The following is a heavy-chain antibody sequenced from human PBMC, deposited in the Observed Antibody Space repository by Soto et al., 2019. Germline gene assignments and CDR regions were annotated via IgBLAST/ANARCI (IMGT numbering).Heavy chain of an antibody. CDR1: GYTFTSYG. CDR2: ISAYNGNT. CDR3: ARDLLDCTNGVCRYYYYYGMDV. D-gene: IGHD2-8*01. J-gene: IGHJ6*02. V-gene: IGHV1-18*01. Sequence: ASVKVSCKASGYTFTSYGISWGRQAPGQGLEWMGWISAYNGNTNYAQKLQGRVTMTTDTSTSTAYMELRSLRSDDTAVYYCARDLLDCTNGVCRYYYYYGMDVWGQGTTVTVSS.